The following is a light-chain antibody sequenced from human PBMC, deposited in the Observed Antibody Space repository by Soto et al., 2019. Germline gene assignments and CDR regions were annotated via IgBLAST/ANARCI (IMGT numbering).Light chain of an antibody. Sequence: EIVLTQSPATLSLSPGERATLSCRASQSVSSYLAWYQQKPGQAPRLLIYDASNRATGIPARFSGSGSGTVFTLTIRSLEPEDFAVYYCQQRSNWTFGQGTKVEIK. CDR1: QSVSSY. V-gene: IGKV3-11*01. CDR3: QQRSNWT. J-gene: IGKJ1*01. CDR2: DAS.